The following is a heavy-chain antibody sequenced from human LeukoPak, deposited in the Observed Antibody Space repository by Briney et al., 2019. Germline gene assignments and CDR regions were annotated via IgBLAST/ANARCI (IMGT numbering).Heavy chain of an antibody. D-gene: IGHD5-24*01. Sequence: QPGKSLTLSCVVSGFNFDNFAMHWVRQPLGKGLEWVAVISHDGRTKYYADSMKGRITISRDNSKNTLFLQMNNLRSEDTAVYFCARPCPPGDGYNPPDHWGQGTLVTVSS. J-gene: IGHJ4*02. V-gene: IGHV3-30*04. CDR3: ARPCPPGDGYNPPDH. CDR2: ISHDGRTK. CDR1: GFNFDNFA.